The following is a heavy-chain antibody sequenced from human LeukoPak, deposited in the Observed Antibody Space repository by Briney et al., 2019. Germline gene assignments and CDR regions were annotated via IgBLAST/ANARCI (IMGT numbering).Heavy chain of an antibody. CDR2: IYHSGST. D-gene: IGHD3-16*01. CDR3: ARVDGYTAFDI. J-gene: IGHJ3*02. Sequence: SETLSLTCTVSGYSISSGYYWGWVRQPPGKGLEWIGSIYHSGSTYYNPSLKSRVTISVDTSKNQFSLKLSSVTAADTAVYYCARVDGYTAFDIWGQGTMVTVSS. V-gene: IGHV4-38-2*02. CDR1: GYSISSGYY.